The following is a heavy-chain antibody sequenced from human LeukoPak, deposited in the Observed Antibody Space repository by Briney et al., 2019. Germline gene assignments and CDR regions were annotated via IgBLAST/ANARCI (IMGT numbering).Heavy chain of an antibody. Sequence: GGSLRLSCAASGFTFSSYEMNWVRQAPGKGLEWVSYISSSGSTIYYADSVKGRFTISRDNAKNSLYLQMNSLRAEDTAVYYCARVSGYSRYDYGEGYFDYWGQGTLVTVSS. CDR3: ARVSGYSRYDYGEGYFDY. CDR2: ISSSGSTI. D-gene: IGHD5-12*01. CDR1: GFTFSSYE. V-gene: IGHV3-48*03. J-gene: IGHJ4*02.